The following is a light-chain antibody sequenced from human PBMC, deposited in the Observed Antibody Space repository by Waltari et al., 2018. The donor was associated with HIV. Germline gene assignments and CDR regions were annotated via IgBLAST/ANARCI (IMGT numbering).Light chain of an antibody. CDR2: EVS. CDR3: SSFTTSNSLL. V-gene: IGLV2-14*01. CDR1: SSDSGAYDF. J-gene: IGLJ2*01. Sequence: QSALTQPASVSGSPGQSITVSCTGTSSDSGAYDFVSWYQQTPGTAPKLVIYEVSNRPAGISYRFSGSKSGNTASLTISGLQTEDEADYYCSSFTTSNSLLFGGGTKVTVL.